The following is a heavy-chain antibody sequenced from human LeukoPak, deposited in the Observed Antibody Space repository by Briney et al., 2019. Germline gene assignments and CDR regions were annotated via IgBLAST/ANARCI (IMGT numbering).Heavy chain of an antibody. CDR1: GFTVSSYH. Sequence: PGGSLRLSCAASGFTVSSYHMSWVRQPPGKGLEWVSIIYSGGSTYYADSVKGRLTISRDNSKNTLYLQMNSLRAEDTAVYYCARAQDTAMVYYFDSWGQGTLVTVSS. CDR3: ARAQDTAMVYYFDS. D-gene: IGHD5-18*01. V-gene: IGHV3-53*01. J-gene: IGHJ4*02. CDR2: IYSGGST.